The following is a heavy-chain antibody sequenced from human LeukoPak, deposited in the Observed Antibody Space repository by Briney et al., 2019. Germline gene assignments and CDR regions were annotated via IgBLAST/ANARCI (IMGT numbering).Heavy chain of an antibody. J-gene: IGHJ5*02. V-gene: IGHV1-2*02. CDR3: ARTPPSLAFDP. Sequence: ASVKVSCKASGYTFTSYAMHWVRQAPGQGLEWMGWINPNSGGTNYAQKFQGRVTMTRDTSISTAYMELSRLRSDDTAVYYCARTPPSLAFDPWGQGTLVTVSS. CDR1: GYTFTSYA. CDR2: INPNSGGT.